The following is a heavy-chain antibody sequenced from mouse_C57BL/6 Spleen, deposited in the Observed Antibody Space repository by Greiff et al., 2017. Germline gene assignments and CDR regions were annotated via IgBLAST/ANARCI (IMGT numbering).Heavy chain of an antibody. V-gene: IGHV5-9-1*02. J-gene: IGHJ1*03. Sequence: EVKVVESGEGLVKPGGSLKLSCAASGFTFSSYAMSWVRQTPEKRLEWVAYISSGGDYIYYADTVKGRCTISRDNARNTLYMQMSSLKSEDTAMYYCTRDHRGYGSSYDWYFDVWGTGTTVTVSS. CDR2: ISSGGDYI. D-gene: IGHD1-1*01. CDR1: GFTFSSYA. CDR3: TRDHRGYGSSYDWYFDV.